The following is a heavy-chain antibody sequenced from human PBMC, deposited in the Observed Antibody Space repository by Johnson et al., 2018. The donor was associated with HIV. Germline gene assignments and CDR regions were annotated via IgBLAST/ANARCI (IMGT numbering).Heavy chain of an antibody. CDR3: ARYSSGWYGAFDI. V-gene: IGHV3-66*01. CDR1: GFTVSSNY. D-gene: IGHD6-19*01. J-gene: IGHJ3*02. Sequence: VQLVESGGGLVQPGGSLRLSCAASGFTVSSNYMSWVRQAPGKGLEWVSVIYSSGSTYYTDSVKGRFTISRDNSKNTLYLQMNSLRAEDTAVYYCARYSSGWYGAFDIWGQGTMVTVSS. CDR2: IYSSGST.